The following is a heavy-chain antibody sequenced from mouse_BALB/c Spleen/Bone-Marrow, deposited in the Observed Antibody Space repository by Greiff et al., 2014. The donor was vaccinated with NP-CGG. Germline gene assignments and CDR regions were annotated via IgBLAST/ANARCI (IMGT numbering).Heavy chain of an antibody. J-gene: IGHJ2*01. CDR3: TREGTYDGXSGHXXX. CDR2: ISPRNTXX. Sequence: QVQLQQSGAELARPGASVKMSCKASGYSFTSYTMHWIKQRPGQGLEWIAYISPRNTXXXXXXXXXXXAXXXXXXXSSXAYMQLSSLTSEDSAVYYCTREGTYDGXSGHXXXWGQGTTLTVSS. D-gene: IGHD2-3*01. CDR1: GYSFTSYT. V-gene: IGHV1-4*01.